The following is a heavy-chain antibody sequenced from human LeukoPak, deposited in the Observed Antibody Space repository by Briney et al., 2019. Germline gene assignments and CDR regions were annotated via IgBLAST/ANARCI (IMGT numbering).Heavy chain of an antibody. CDR1: GGSVISTNW. Sequence: SETLSLTCGVSGGSVISTNWWTWVRQPPGKGLEWIGEVHLDGRTNYNPSLESRLTISVDLSENHVSLKLTSVTAADTDVYYCARHSDGGNYHDPFDIWGQGTMATVSS. J-gene: IGHJ3*02. CDR2: VHLDGRT. V-gene: IGHV4-4*02. CDR3: ARHSDGGNYHDPFDI. D-gene: IGHD4/OR15-4a*01.